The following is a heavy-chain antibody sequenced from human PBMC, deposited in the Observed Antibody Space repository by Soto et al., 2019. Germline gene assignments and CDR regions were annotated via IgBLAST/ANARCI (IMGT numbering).Heavy chain of an antibody. Sequence: QVTLKESGPVLVKPTETLTLTCTVSVFSLSNARMGVSWIRQPPGKALEWLAHIFSNDEKSYSTSLKRRLTISKDTSKSQVVLTMTNMDPVDTATYYCARTRRATVTKLRYYYYYGMDVWGQGTTVTVSS. J-gene: IGHJ6*02. CDR1: VFSLSNARMG. CDR3: ARTRRATVTKLRYYYYYGMDV. V-gene: IGHV2-26*01. D-gene: IGHD4-17*01. CDR2: IFSNDEK.